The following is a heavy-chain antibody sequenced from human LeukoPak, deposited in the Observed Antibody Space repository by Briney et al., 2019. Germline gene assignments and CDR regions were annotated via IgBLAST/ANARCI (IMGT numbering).Heavy chain of an antibody. Sequence: GGSLRLSCAASGFTFSSYTMNWVRQALEQGLEWVSTISDPHSGSQTHYADSVKGRFTISRDNAKNTLYLQMNTLRAEDTAVYYCASYAGSGSGLGYWGQGTLVTVSS. CDR3: ASYAGSGSGLGY. V-gene: IGHV3-23*01. D-gene: IGHD3-10*01. CDR1: GFTFSSYT. J-gene: IGHJ4*02. CDR2: ISDPHSGSQT.